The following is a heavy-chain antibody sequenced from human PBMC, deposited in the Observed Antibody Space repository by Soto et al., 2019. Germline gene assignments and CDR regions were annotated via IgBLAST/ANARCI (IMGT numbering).Heavy chain of an antibody. CDR3: ARGPITGIRRRGSGAFDI. CDR1: GGSFSGYY. CDR2: INHSGST. V-gene: IGHV4-34*01. J-gene: IGHJ3*02. D-gene: IGHD1-20*01. Sequence: SETLSLTCAVYGGSFSGYYWSWIRQPPGKGLEWIGEINHSGSTNYNPSLKSRVTISVDTSKNQFSLKLSSVTAADTAVYYCARGPITGIRRRGSGAFDIWGQGTMVTVSS.